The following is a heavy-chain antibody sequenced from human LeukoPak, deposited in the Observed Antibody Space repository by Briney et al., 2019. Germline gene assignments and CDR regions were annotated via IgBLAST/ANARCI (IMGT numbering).Heavy chain of an antibody. CDR3: AVLGGY. Sequence: PSGTLSLTCAVSGYSISSGYYWGWIRQPPGKGLEWIASVFHTGSTYYNPSLKSRVTMSVDTSKNQFSLNLNSVTAADTAVYYCAVLGGYWGQGTLVTVSS. V-gene: IGHV4-38-2*01. CDR1: GYSISSGYY. D-gene: IGHD4/OR15-4a*01. CDR2: VFHTGST. J-gene: IGHJ4*02.